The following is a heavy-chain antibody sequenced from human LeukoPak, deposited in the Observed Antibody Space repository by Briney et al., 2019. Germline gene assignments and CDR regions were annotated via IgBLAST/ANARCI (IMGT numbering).Heavy chain of an antibody. Sequence: SVKVSCKASGGTFSSYAISWVRQAPGQALEWMGRIIPIFGIANYAQKFQGRVTITADKSTSTAYMELSSLRSEDTAVYYCARQCSSTSCYFEFDPWGQGTLVTVSS. CDR3: ARQCSSTSCYFEFDP. J-gene: IGHJ5*02. D-gene: IGHD2-2*01. CDR1: GGTFSSYA. CDR2: IIPIFGIA. V-gene: IGHV1-69*04.